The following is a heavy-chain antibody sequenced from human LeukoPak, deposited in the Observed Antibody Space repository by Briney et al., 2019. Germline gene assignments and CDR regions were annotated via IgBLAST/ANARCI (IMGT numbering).Heavy chain of an antibody. J-gene: IGHJ6*02. D-gene: IGHD3-16*02. Sequence: SETLSLTCAVYGGSFSGYYWSWIRQPPGKGLEWIGEINHSGSTNYNPSLKSRVTITVDTSKNQFSLKLSSVTAADTAVYYCARGGYDYVWGSYRFGAYYYGMDVWGQGTTVTVSS. V-gene: IGHV4-34*01. CDR1: GGSFSGYY. CDR3: ARGGYDYVWGSYRFGAYYYGMDV. CDR2: INHSGST.